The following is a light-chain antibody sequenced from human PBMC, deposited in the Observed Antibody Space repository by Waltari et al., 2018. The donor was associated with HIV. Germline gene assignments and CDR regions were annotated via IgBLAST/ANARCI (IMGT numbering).Light chain of an antibody. V-gene: IGLV8-61*01. CDR2: NTY. Sequence: QAVVTQEPSFSVPPGEPVPLTGGLNSGSVSTTHSASWYQQTPGQSPRTLIDNTYTRSSGVPDRYSGSMLGNRAALTITGAQADDESDYYCLLYMGSGVWVFGGGTKLTVL. CDR3: LLYMGSGVWV. CDR1: SGSVSTTHS. J-gene: IGLJ3*02.